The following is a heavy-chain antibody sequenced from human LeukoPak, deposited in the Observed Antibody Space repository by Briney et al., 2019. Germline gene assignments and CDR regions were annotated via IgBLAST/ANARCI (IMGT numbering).Heavy chain of an antibody. J-gene: IGHJ4*02. D-gene: IGHD6-19*01. V-gene: IGHV3-30*03. CDR3: ARVQSLAVAATVGFDY. CDR2: ISYDGSNK. Sequence: PGGSLRLSCAASGFTFSSYGMHWVRQAPGKGLEWVAVISYDGSNKYYADSVKGRFTISRDNSKNTLYLQMNSLRAEDTAIYYCARVQSLAVAATVGFDYWGQGTLVTVSS. CDR1: GFTFSSYG.